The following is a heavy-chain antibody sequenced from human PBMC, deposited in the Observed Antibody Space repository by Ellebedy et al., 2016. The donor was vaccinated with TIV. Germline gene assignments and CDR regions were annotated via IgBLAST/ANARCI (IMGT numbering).Heavy chain of an antibody. Sequence: MPSETLSLTCTVSGGSISSGGYYWSWIRQHPGKGLEWIGYIYYSGSTYYNPSLKSRVTISVDTSKNQFSLKLSSVTAADTAVYYCARHRSRDYVDYWGQGTLVTVSS. CDR2: IYYSGST. J-gene: IGHJ4*02. CDR3: ARHRSRDYVDY. CDR1: GGSISSGGYY. V-gene: IGHV4-31*03.